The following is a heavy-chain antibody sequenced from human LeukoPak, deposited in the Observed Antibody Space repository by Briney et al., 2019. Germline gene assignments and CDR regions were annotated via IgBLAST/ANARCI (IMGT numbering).Heavy chain of an antibody. V-gene: IGHV1-69*13. Sequence: VASVKVSCKASGGTFSSYAISWVRQAPGQGLEWMGGIIPIFGTANYAQKFQGRVTITADESTSTAYMELSSLRSEDAAVYYCARAPVTSCRGAFCYPFDYWGPGILVTVSS. D-gene: IGHD2-15*01. J-gene: IGHJ4*02. CDR3: ARAPVTSCRGAFCYPFDY. CDR2: IIPIFGTA. CDR1: GGTFSSYA.